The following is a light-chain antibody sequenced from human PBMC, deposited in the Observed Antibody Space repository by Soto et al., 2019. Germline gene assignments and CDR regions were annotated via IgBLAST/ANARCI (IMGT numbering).Light chain of an antibody. CDR3: SSYRSSSTLYV. J-gene: IGLJ1*01. Sequence: QSALTQPASVSGSPGQSIVISCTGTSSDVGDYNYVSWYQQHPGKAPKLMIYDVTNRTSGVSDRFSGSKSGNTASLTISGLQAEDQADYYCSSYRSSSTLYVFGTGTKLTV. CDR2: DVT. V-gene: IGLV2-14*01. CDR1: SSDVGDYNY.